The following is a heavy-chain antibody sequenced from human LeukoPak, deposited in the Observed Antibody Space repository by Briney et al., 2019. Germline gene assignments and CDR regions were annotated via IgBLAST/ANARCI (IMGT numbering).Heavy chain of an antibody. D-gene: IGHD2-15*01. CDR3: ARVTQVYCSGGSRYSTGYNWFDP. CDR1: GYTFTGYY. CDR2: INPNSGGT. Sequence: GASVKVSCKASGYTFTGYYMHWVRQAPGQGLEWMGWINPNSGGTNYAQKFQGRVTMTRDTSISTAYMELSRLRSDDTAVYYCARVTQVYCSGGSRYSTGYNWFDPWGQGTLVTVSS. J-gene: IGHJ5*02. V-gene: IGHV1-2*02.